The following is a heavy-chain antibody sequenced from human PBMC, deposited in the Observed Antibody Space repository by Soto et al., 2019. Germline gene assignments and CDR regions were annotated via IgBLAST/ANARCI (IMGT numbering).Heavy chain of an antibody. D-gene: IGHD2-21*02. CDR2: IKSKTDGGTT. CDR3: TTVTAFHYYYYYGMDV. CDR1: GFTFSNAW. Sequence: EVQLVESGGGLVKPGGSLRLSCAASGFTFSNAWMNWVRQAPGKGLEWVGRIKSKTDGGTTDYAAPVKGSFTISSDDSKNTLYLQMNSLKAEDTAVYYCTTVTAFHYYYYYGMDVWGQGTTVTVSS. J-gene: IGHJ6*02. V-gene: IGHV3-15*07.